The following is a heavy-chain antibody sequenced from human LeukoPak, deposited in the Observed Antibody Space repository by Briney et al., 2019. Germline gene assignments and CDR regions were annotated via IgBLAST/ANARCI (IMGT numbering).Heavy chain of an antibody. D-gene: IGHD4-17*01. Sequence: GRSLRLSCIASGFTFGDDAWSWFRQAPGKGLEFIAFIRKKGYGETTDYAASVRGRFTVSRDDAMSVAYLQMNSLQTEDTALYYCSRGLHDYGDSNYYFDLWGRGTLVIVSS. CDR2: IRKKGYGETT. CDR3: SRGLHDYGDSNYYFDL. V-gene: IGHV3-49*03. J-gene: IGHJ4*02. CDR1: GFTFGDDA.